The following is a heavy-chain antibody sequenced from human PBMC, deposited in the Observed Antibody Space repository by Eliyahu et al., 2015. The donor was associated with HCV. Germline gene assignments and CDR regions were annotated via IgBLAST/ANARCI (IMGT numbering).Heavy chain of an antibody. D-gene: IGHD3-3*01. V-gene: IGHV3-30*18. Sequence: PRPPGKGLEWVAVISYDGSHKYYADAVKGRFTISRDNPKNTLYLQLNSLRSEDAAVYYCAKDLGGARLGVVMYFEHWGQGTLVTVSS. CDR3: AKDLGGARLGVVMYFEH. J-gene: IGHJ4*02. CDR2: ISYDGSHK.